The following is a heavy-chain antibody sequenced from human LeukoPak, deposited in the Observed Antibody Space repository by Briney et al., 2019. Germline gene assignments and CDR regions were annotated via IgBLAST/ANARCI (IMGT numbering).Heavy chain of an antibody. CDR1: GFTFSSYA. V-gene: IGHV3-23*01. CDR3: AFDGSGSYYNPNWFDP. D-gene: IGHD3-10*01. Sequence: GGSLRLSCAASGFTFSSYAMSWVRQAPGKGLEWVSAISGSGVTTYYADSVKGRFTISRDSSKKTLSLQMNSLRAEDTAVYYCAFDGSGSYYNPNWFDPWGQGTLVTVSS. J-gene: IGHJ5*02. CDR2: ISGSGVTT.